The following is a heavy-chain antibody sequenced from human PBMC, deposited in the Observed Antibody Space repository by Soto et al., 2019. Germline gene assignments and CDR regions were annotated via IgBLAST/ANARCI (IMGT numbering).Heavy chain of an antibody. J-gene: IGHJ2*01. D-gene: IGHD3-9*01. CDR2: IYYSGTT. V-gene: IGHV4-39*01. CDR1: GDSISRSSYY. CDR3: AKTGPYDILTYWYFDL. Sequence: SESLSLTCIVSGDSISRSSYYWVWIRQPPGKGLEWIGSIYYSGTTYYNPSLESRVTISIDTSKNQFSLKLSSLTAADTAVYYCAKTGPYDILTYWYFDLWGRGTLVTVSS.